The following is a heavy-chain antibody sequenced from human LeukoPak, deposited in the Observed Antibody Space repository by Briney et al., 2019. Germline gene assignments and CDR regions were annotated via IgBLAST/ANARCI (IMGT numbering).Heavy chain of an antibody. CDR1: GYSISSGYY. CDR2: IYYSGST. CDR3: ARALKYSSYYMDV. D-gene: IGHD5-18*01. Sequence: SETLSLTCTVSGYSISSGYYWGWIRQPPGKGLEWIGYIYYSGSTNYNPSLKSRVTISVDTSKNQFSLKLSSVTAADTAVYYCARALKYSSYYMDVWGKGTTVTISS. V-gene: IGHV4-61*01. J-gene: IGHJ6*03.